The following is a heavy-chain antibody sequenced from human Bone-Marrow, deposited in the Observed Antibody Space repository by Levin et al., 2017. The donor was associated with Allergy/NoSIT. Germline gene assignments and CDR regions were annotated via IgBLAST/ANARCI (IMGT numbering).Heavy chain of an antibody. J-gene: IGHJ4*02. D-gene: IGHD6-19*01. CDR1: GYTFTGYY. CDR3: ASDGGWYFNY. CDR2: INPRSGAT. Sequence: VASVKVSCKASGYTFTGYYMHWVRQAPGQGLEWMGWINPRSGATNYAQKFQGRVTMTRDTSITTAYMELSSLKSDDTAVYYCASDGGWYFNYWGQGTLVTVSS. V-gene: IGHV1-2*02.